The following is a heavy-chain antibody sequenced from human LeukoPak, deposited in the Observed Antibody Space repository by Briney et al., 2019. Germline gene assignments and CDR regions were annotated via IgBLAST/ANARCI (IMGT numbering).Heavy chain of an antibody. D-gene: IGHD3-3*01. CDR1: GGTFSSYA. J-gene: IGHJ6*03. V-gene: IGHV1-69*06. CDR3: ARGLSYYDFWSGYFRNYYYYYMDV. Sequence: SVKVSCKASGGTFSSYAISWVRQAPGQGLEWMGGIIPIFGTANYAQKFQGRVTITADKSTSTAYMELSSLRSEDTAVYYCARGLSYYDFWSGYFRNYYYYYMDVWGKGTTVTVSS. CDR2: IIPIFGTA.